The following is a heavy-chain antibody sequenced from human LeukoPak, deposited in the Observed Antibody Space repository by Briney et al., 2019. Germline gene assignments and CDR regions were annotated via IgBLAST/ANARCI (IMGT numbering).Heavy chain of an antibody. J-gene: IGHJ4*02. Sequence: GASVKVSCKASGYTFTGYYIHWVRQAPGQGLEWMGWINPNSGGTNYAQKFQGRVTMTRDTSISTAYMELSRLRSDDTAVYYCARAADQLYYDFWSGPGDYWGQGTLVTVSS. V-gene: IGHV1-2*02. CDR1: GYTFTGYY. CDR3: ARAADQLYYDFWSGPGDY. D-gene: IGHD3-3*01. CDR2: INPNSGGT.